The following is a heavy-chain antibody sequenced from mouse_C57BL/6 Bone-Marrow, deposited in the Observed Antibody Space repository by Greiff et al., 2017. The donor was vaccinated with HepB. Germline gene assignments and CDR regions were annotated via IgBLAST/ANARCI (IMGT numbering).Heavy chain of an antibody. V-gene: IGHV1-63*01. CDR2: IYPGGGYT. CDR1: GYTFTNYW. D-gene: IGHD2-3*01. CDR3: ARSDYDAGFAY. Sequence: VQLQQSGAELVRPGTSVKMSCKASGYTFTNYWIGWAKQRPGHGLEWIGDIYPGGGYTNYNEKFKGTATLTADKSASTAYMQYSSLTSEDSAIYYCARSDYDAGFAYWGQGTLVTVSA. J-gene: IGHJ3*01.